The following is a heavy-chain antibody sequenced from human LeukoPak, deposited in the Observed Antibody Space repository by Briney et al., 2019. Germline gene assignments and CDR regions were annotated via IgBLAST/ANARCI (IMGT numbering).Heavy chain of an antibody. V-gene: IGHV1-8*01. D-gene: IGHD5-24*01. CDR1: GYTFTSYD. Sequence: ASVKVSCKASGYTFTSYDINWVRQATGQGLEWMGWMNPNSGNTGYAQKFQGRVTMTRNTSISTAYMELSSPRSEDTAVYYCARSGAVSRRWLQMRSGAFDIWGQGTMVTVSS. J-gene: IGHJ3*02. CDR3: ARSGAVSRRWLQMRSGAFDI. CDR2: MNPNSGNT.